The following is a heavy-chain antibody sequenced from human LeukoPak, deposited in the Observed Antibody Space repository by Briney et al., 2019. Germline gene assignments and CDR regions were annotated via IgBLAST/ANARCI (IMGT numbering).Heavy chain of an antibody. V-gene: IGHV3-9*01. J-gene: IGHJ2*01. CDR3: AKGSTTMTPWYFDL. CDR1: GFTFDDYA. Sequence: GGSLRLSRAASGFTFDDYAMHWVRQAPGKGLEWVSGISWNSGSIGYADSVKGRFTISRDNAKNSLYLQMNSLRAEDTALYYCAKGSTTMTPWYFDLWGRGTLVTVSS. CDR2: ISWNSGSI. D-gene: IGHD3-22*01.